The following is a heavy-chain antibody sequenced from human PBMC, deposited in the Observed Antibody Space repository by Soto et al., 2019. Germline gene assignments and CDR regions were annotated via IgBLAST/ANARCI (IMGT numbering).Heavy chain of an antibody. CDR3: SRECYDSPGYNSY. V-gene: IGHV4-31*03. Sequence: QVQLQESGPGLVKPSQTLSLTCTVSGGSISSDGFYWSWIRQHPGRGLEWIGYIYYSGSTYYNPSLKPRATFTSDASKNQFSLQLTSVTVANTAVYYCSRECYDSPGYNSYWGQGALVTVSS. CDR1: GGSISSDGFY. CDR2: IYYSGST. J-gene: IGHJ4*02. D-gene: IGHD3-22*01.